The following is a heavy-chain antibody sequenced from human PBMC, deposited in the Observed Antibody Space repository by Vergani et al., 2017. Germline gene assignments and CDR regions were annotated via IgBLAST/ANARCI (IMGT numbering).Heavy chain of an antibody. J-gene: IGHJ6*02. Sequence: EVQLLESGGGLVQPGGSLRLSCAASGFTFSSYAMSWVRQAPGKGLEWVSAISGSGGSTYYADSVKGRFTISRDNSKNTLYLQRNSLRAEDTAVYYCAKDQGTGTQQWLVRGGYYGMDVWGQGTTVTVSS. CDR1: GFTFSSYA. V-gene: IGHV3-23*01. D-gene: IGHD6-19*01. CDR2: ISGSGGST. CDR3: AKDQGTGTQQWLVRGGYYGMDV.